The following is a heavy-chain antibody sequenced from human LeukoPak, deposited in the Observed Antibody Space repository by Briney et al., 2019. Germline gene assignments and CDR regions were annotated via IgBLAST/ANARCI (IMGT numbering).Heavy chain of an antibody. CDR3: AKEYYDFWSGYLSYYYYYGMDV. V-gene: IGHV3-30*18. D-gene: IGHD3-3*01. CDR1: GFTFSSYA. CDR2: ISYDGSNK. Sequence: GGSLRLSCAASGFTFSSYAMSWVRQAPGKGLEWVAVISYDGSNKYYADSVKGRFTISRDNSKNTLYLQMNSLRAEDTAVYYCAKEYYDFWSGYLSYYYYYGMDVWGQGTTVTVSS. J-gene: IGHJ6*02.